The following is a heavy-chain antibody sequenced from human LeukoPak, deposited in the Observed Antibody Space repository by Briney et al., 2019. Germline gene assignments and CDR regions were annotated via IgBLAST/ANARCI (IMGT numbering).Heavy chain of an antibody. CDR2: INPNSGGT. CDR3: ARDFGIFGSSGSTGHDY. Sequence: GASVKVSCKASGYTFTGYYMHWVRQAPGQGLEWMGWINPNSGGTNYAQKFQGRVTMTRDTSISTAYMELSRLRSDDTAVYYCARDFGIFGSSGSTGHDYCGQGTLVTVSS. D-gene: IGHD6-25*01. CDR1: GYTFTGYY. J-gene: IGHJ4*02. V-gene: IGHV1-2*02.